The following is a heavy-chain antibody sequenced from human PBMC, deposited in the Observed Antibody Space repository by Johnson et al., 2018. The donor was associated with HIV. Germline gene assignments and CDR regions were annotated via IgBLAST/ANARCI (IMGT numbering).Heavy chain of an antibody. D-gene: IGHD3-22*01. CDR2: ISYDGSNK. CDR1: GFTFSSYA. Sequence: QVQLVESGGGVVQPGRSLRLSCAASGFTFSSYAMHWVRQAPGKGLEWVAVISYDGSNKYYADSVKGRFTISRDNSKNTLYLQMNSLRAEDTAVYYCARGGYYDSSGSAFDIWGQGTMVTVSS. V-gene: IGHV3-30-3*01. CDR3: ARGGYYDSSGSAFDI. J-gene: IGHJ3*02.